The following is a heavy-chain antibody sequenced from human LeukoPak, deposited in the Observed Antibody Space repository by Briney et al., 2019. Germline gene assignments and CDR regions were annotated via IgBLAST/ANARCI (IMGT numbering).Heavy chain of an antibody. CDR1: GGSFSGYY. J-gene: IGHJ4*02. Sequence: SETLSLTCAVYGGSFSGYYWSWIRQPPGKGLEWIGEINHSGSTNYNPSLKSRVTISVDTSKNQFSLKLSSVTAADTAVYYCARGRRRITMIVVPIRGGFDYWGQGTLVTVSS. CDR3: ARGRRRITMIVVPIRGGFDY. V-gene: IGHV4-34*01. D-gene: IGHD3-22*01. CDR2: INHSGST.